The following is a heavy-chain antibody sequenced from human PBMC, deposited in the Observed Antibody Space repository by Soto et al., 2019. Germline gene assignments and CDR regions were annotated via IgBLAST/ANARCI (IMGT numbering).Heavy chain of an antibody. CDR2: INPDGGTT. Sequence: EGQLVESGGGLVQPGGSLRLSCTASGFTFSSYWMNWVRQAPGKGLDWVSLINPDGGTTPYAESVKGRFTIFRDNAKNTVYLQMTSLRVEDTAVYYCARDLRGSPDYWGQGTLVTVSS. CDR3: ARDLRGSPDY. J-gene: IGHJ4*02. D-gene: IGHD1-26*01. CDR1: GFTFSSYW. V-gene: IGHV3-74*03.